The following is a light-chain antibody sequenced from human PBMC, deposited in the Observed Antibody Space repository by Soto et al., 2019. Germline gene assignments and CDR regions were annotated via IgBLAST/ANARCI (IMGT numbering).Light chain of an antibody. CDR3: QQFDSVPCT. J-gene: IGKJ2*02. V-gene: IGKV1-33*01. CDR1: QDIKNY. CDR2: DAS. Sequence: IQMTQAPSSLSAAVGDRVTITCQASQDIKNYLIWYQQKPGKAPKLLIYDASILGTGVSSRFSGSGSATYFTLTISSLQPEDIATYYCQQFDSVPCTFGQGTKLEIK.